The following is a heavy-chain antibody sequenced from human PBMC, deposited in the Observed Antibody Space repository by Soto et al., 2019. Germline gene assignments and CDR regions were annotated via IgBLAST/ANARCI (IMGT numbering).Heavy chain of an antibody. D-gene: IGHD6-13*01. CDR2: ISWNSGSI. Sequence: EVQLVESGGGLVQPGRSLRLSCAASGFTFDDYAMHWVRQAPRKGLEWVSGISWNSGSIGYADSVKGRFTISRDNAKNSLYLQMNSLRAEDTALYYCAKASSWYGYYFDYWGQGTLVTVSS. J-gene: IGHJ4*02. V-gene: IGHV3-9*01. CDR1: GFTFDDYA. CDR3: AKASSWYGYYFDY.